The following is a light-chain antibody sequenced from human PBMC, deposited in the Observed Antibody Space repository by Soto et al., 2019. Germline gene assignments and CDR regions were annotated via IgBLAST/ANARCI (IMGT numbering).Light chain of an antibody. Sequence: IVLTQSPGYLSLSPRERATLSCRASQSVSTNLAWYQQKRGQAYRLLIHGASIRASGIPARFSGSRSGAEYTLTISGLQSEEFAVYYCEKYNKWPLTFGGGNKVDIK. V-gene: IGKV3-15*01. J-gene: IGKJ4*01. CDR3: EKYNKWPLT. CDR1: QSVSTN. CDR2: GAS.